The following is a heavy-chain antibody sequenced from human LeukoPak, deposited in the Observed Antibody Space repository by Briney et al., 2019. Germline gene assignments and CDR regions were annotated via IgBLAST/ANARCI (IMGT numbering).Heavy chain of an antibody. D-gene: IGHD3-3*01. Sequence: PGGSLRLSCVASGFTFSSYAMSWVRQAPGKGLEWVSAISGSGGSTYYADSVKGRFTISRDNSKNTLYLQMNSLRAEDTAVYYCAKTTSQYDFWSGYYPLPDYWGQGTLVTVSS. CDR2: ISGSGGST. J-gene: IGHJ4*02. CDR1: GFTFSSYA. V-gene: IGHV3-23*01. CDR3: AKTTSQYDFWSGYYPLPDY.